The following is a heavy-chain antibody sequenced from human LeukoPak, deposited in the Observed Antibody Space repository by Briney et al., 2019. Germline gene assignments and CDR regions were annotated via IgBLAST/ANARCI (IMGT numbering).Heavy chain of an antibody. D-gene: IGHD6-13*01. CDR1: GFTFSSYA. CDR3: ARDWRHSSSWYVHYYYMDV. Sequence: SGGSLRLSCAASGFTFSSYAMHWVRQAPGKGLEYVSAISSNGGSTYYANSVKGRFTISRDNSKNTLYLQMGSLRAEDMAVYYCARDWRHSSSWYVHYYYMDVWGKGTTVTVSS. V-gene: IGHV3-64*01. J-gene: IGHJ6*03. CDR2: ISSNGGST.